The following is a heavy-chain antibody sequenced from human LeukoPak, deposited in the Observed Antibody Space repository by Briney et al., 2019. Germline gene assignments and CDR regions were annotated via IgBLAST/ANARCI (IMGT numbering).Heavy chain of an antibody. D-gene: IGHD2-15*01. V-gene: IGHV5-51*01. CDR3: TRSRGYCSDGTCYDFDY. CDR2: IYPGDSNT. CDR1: GYRFSNYR. Sequence: GESLKISCKGSGYRFSNYRIGWVRQMPGKGLEWMGIIYPGDSNTRHSPSFQGQVTISADKSITTAYLQWSSLKASGTAMYYCTRSRGYCSDGTCYDFDYWGQGTLVTVSS. J-gene: IGHJ4*02.